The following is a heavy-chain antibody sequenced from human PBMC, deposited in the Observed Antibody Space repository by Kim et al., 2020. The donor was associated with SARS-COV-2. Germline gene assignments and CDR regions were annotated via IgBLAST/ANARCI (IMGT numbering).Heavy chain of an antibody. J-gene: IGHJ4*02. V-gene: IGHV6-1*01. Sequence: VSVRSRVTINPDTSKNQFSLQLNSVTPEDTAVYYCARERDYGGNSADFDYWGQGTLVTVSS. D-gene: IGHD4-17*01. CDR3: ARERDYGGNSADFDY.